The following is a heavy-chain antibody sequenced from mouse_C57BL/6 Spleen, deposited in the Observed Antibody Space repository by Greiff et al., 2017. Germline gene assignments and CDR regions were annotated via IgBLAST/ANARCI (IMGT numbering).Heavy chain of an antibody. CDR3: ARNNATMITPYAMDY. V-gene: IGHV2-2*01. Sequence: VQLKESGPGLVQPSQSLSITCTVSGFSLTSYGVHWVRQSPGKGLEWLGVIWSGGSTDYNAAFISRLSISKDNSKSQVFFKMNSLQADDTAIYYGARNNATMITPYAMDYWGQGTSVTVSS. CDR1: GFSLTSYG. D-gene: IGHD2-4*01. J-gene: IGHJ4*01. CDR2: IWSGGST.